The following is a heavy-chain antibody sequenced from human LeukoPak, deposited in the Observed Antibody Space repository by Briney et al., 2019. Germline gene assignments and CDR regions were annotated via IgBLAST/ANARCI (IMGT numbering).Heavy chain of an antibody. CDR3: ARETIAAAGTAFDI. Sequence: ASVKVSCKASGYTFTSYYMHWVRQAPGQGLEWMGWISAYNGNTNYAQKLQGRVTMTTDTSTSTAYMELRSLRSDDTAVYYCARETIAAAGTAFDIWGQGTMVTVSS. CDR1: GYTFTSYY. CDR2: ISAYNGNT. V-gene: IGHV1-18*04. J-gene: IGHJ3*02. D-gene: IGHD6-13*01.